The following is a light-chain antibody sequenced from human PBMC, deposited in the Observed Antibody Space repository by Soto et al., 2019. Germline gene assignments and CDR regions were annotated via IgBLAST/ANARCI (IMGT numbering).Light chain of an antibody. V-gene: IGLV2-14*01. CDR2: DVS. J-gene: IGLJ1*01. Sequence: QSALTQPASVSGSPGQSITVSCTGTTSDVGGYDYVAWYQQHPGKAPKLMIYDVSSRPSGVSNRFSGSKSGNTASLTISGLQAEDEADYYCSSYLGSSPISGVFGTGTKVTVL. CDR1: TSDVGGYDY. CDR3: SSYLGSSPISGV.